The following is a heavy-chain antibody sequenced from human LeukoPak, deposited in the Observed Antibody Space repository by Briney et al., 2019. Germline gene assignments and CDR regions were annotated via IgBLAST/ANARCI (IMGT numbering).Heavy chain of an antibody. V-gene: IGHV3-30-3*01. CDR1: GFTFSSYA. CDR3: ARDKVTMVQGVIIPPGWFDP. D-gene: IGHD3-10*01. CDR2: ISYDGSNK. J-gene: IGHJ5*02. Sequence: PGGSLRLPCAASGFTFSSYAMHWVRQAPGKGLEWVAVISYDGSNKYYADSVKGRFTISRDNSKNTLYLQMNSLRAEDTAVYYCARDKVTMVQGVIIPPGWFDPWGQGTLVTDSS.